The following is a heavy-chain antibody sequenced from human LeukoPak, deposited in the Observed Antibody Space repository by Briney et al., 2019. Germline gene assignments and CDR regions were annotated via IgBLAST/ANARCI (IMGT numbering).Heavy chain of an antibody. Sequence: ASVRVSCKASGGTFSSYAISWVRQAPGQGLEWMGGIIPIFGTANYAQKFQGRVTITTDESTSTAYMELSSLRSEDTAVYYCARGEHYYDSSGYYAEYFQHWGQGTLVTVSS. D-gene: IGHD3-22*01. CDR2: IIPIFGTA. V-gene: IGHV1-69*05. CDR3: ARGEHYYDSSGYYAEYFQH. CDR1: GGTFSSYA. J-gene: IGHJ1*01.